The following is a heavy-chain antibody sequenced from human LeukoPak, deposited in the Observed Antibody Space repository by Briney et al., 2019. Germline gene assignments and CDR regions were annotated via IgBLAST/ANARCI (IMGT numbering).Heavy chain of an antibody. V-gene: IGHV1-8*01. CDR3: ARVRSGYDFVDY. D-gene: IGHD5-12*01. J-gene: IGHJ4*02. CDR1: GYTFTSYD. CDR2: MNPNSGNT. Sequence: GASVEVSCKASGYTFTSYDINWVRQATGQGLEWMGWMNPNSGNTGYAQKFQGRVTMTRNTSISTAYMELSSLRSEDTAVYYCARVRSGYDFVDYWGQGTLVTVPS.